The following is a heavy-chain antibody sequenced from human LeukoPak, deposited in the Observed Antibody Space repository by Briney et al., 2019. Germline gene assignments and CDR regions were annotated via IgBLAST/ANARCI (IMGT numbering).Heavy chain of an antibody. CDR1: GGSFSGYY. J-gene: IGHJ5*02. Sequence: KPSETLSLTCAVYGGSFSGYYWSWIRQPPGKGLEWIGEINHSGSTNYNPSLKSRVTISVDTSKNQFSPKLSSVSAADTAVYYCASGSSTSENWFDPWGQGTLVTVSS. CDR3: ASGSSTSENWFDP. D-gene: IGHD2-2*01. V-gene: IGHV4-34*01. CDR2: INHSGST.